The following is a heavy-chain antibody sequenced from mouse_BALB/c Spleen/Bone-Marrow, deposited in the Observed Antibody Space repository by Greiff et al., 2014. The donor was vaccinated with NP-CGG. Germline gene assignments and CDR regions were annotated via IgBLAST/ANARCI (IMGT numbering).Heavy chain of an antibody. V-gene: IGHV7-3*02. Sequence: DVKLVESGGGLVQPGGSLRLSCAPSGFTFTDYYMSWVRQPPGKALEWLGFISNKANGYXXXYXXSXXXRFTXSRXNSQSILYLQMNTLRAEDSATYYCARDRGLLRFDYWGQGTTLTVSS. D-gene: IGHD2-3*01. CDR2: ISNKANGYXX. J-gene: IGHJ2*01. CDR1: GFTFTDYY. CDR3: ARDRGLLRFDY.